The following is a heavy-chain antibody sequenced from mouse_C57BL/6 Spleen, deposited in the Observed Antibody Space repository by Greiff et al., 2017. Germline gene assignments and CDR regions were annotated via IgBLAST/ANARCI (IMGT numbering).Heavy chain of an antibody. Sequence: LVESGASVKISCKASGYAFSSSWMNWVKQRPGKGLEWIGRIYPGDGDTNYNGKFKGKATLTADKSSSTAYMQLSSLTSEDTAVYFCAREPYYYGSSYGYFDYWGQGTPLTVSS. V-gene: IGHV1-82*01. CDR2: IYPGDGDT. CDR3: AREPYYYGSSYGYFDY. CDR1: GYAFSSSW. J-gene: IGHJ2*01. D-gene: IGHD1-1*01.